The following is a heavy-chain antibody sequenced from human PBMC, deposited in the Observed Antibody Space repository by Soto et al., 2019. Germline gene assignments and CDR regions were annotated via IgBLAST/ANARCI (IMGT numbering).Heavy chain of an antibody. CDR3: AKTIPAIENYYYYGMDV. J-gene: IGHJ6*02. V-gene: IGHV3-23*01. Sequence: GGSLRLSCAASGFTFSSYAMSWVRQAPGKGLEWVSAISGSGGSTYYADSVKGRVTISRDNSKNTLYLQMNSLRAEDTAVYYCAKTIPAIENYYYYGMDVWGQGTTVTVSS. CDR2: ISGSGGST. D-gene: IGHD2-2*01. CDR1: GFTFSSYA.